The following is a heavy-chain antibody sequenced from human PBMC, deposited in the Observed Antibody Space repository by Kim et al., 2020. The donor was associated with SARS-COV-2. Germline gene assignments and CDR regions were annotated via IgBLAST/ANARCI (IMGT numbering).Heavy chain of an antibody. J-gene: IGHJ6*02. V-gene: IGHV4-4*02. CDR3: ARSLRYFDWLLEGPFDYYYYGMDV. Sequence: SETLSLTCAVSGGSISSSNWWSWVRQPPGKGLEWIGEIYHSGSTNYNPSLKSRVTISVDKSKNQFSLKLSSVTAADTAVYYCARSLRYFDWLLEGPFDYYYYGMDVWGQGTTVTVSS. CDR2: IYHSGST. CDR1: GGSISSSNW. D-gene: IGHD3-9*01.